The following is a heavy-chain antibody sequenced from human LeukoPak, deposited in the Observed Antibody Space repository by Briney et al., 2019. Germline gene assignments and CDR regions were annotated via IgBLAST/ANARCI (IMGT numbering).Heavy chain of an antibody. V-gene: IGHV1-18*01. J-gene: IGHJ5*02. CDR3: ARWIVATMTYNWFDP. CDR1: GYTFTSYG. Sequence: ASVKVSCKASGYTFTSYGISWVRQAPGQGLEWMGWISAYNGNTNYAQKLQGRVTMTTDTSTSTAYMELRSLRSDDTAVYYCARWIVATMTYNWFDPWGQGTLVTVSS. D-gene: IGHD5-12*01. CDR2: ISAYNGNT.